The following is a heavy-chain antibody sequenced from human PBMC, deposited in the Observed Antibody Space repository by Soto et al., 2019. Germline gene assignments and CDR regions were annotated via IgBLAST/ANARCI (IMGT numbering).Heavy chain of an antibody. V-gene: IGHV3-30*18. CDR1: GSTFSSYG. CDR3: AKNRGYNYGLDAFDI. J-gene: IGHJ3*02. Sequence: PGGSLRLSCAASGSTFSSYGMNWVRQAPGKGLEWVAVISYDGSDKYYADSVKGRFTISRDNSKNTLYLQMNSLRAEDTAVYYCAKNRGYNYGLDAFDIWGQGTMVTVSS. CDR2: ISYDGSDK. D-gene: IGHD5-18*01.